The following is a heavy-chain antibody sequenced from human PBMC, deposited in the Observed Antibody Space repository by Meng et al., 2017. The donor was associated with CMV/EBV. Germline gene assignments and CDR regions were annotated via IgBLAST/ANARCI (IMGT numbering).Heavy chain of an antibody. CDR1: GYTFTGYY. Sequence: ASVKVSCKASGYTFTGYYMHWVRQAPGQGLKWMGWINPNSGGTNYAQKFQGRVTMTRDTSISTAYMELSRLRSDDTAVYYCARDSVSGENWFDPWGQGTLVTVSS. J-gene: IGHJ5*02. CDR2: INPNSGGT. CDR3: ARDSVSGENWFDP. V-gene: IGHV1-2*02. D-gene: IGHD5/OR15-5a*01.